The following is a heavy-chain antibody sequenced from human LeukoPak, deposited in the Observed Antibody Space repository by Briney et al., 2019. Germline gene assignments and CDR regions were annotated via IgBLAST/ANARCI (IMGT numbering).Heavy chain of an antibody. J-gene: IGHJ4*02. CDR2: IIPIFDTA. Sequence: SVKVSCKASGGTFSSFGFSWVRQAPGHGLEWMGGIIPIFDTANYAQQFQGRVTITAHESTSTVYMELSSLRSDDTAVYYCARGRIDYGDSRLSFFDYWGQGTLVTVSS. D-gene: IGHD4-17*01. V-gene: IGHV1-69*13. CDR1: GGTFSSFG. CDR3: ARGRIDYGDSRLSFFDY.